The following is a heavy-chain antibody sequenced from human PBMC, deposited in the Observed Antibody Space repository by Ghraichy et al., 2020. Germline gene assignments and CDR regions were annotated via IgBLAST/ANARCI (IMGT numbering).Heavy chain of an antibody. CDR2: VSFGGTS. Sequence: SETLSLTCPVSGGSISNTNYYWGWIRQPPGKGLEWIGSVSFGGTSYYNPSLKSRVKISVDTSNNQFSLTLSSVTAADTAFYYCARLGVPYNWIDVVDFWGQGTLVTVSS. CDR1: GGSISNTNYY. D-gene: IGHD1-1*01. V-gene: IGHV4-39*01. J-gene: IGHJ4*02. CDR3: ARLGVPYNWIDVVDF.